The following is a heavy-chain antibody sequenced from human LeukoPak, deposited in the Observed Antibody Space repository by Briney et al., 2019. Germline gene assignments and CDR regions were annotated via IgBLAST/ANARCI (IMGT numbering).Heavy chain of an antibody. V-gene: IGHV1-8*01. CDR3: ARSRRGGSKYYFDY. CDR1: GYTFSSND. Sequence: GPSVKVSCKASGYTFSSNDINWVRQATGQGLEWMGWMNPNSGNTGYAQKFQGRVTMTRNTSISTAYMELSSLRSEDTAVYYCARSRRGGSKYYFDYWGQGTLVTVSS. J-gene: IGHJ4*02. CDR2: MNPNSGNT. D-gene: IGHD1-26*01.